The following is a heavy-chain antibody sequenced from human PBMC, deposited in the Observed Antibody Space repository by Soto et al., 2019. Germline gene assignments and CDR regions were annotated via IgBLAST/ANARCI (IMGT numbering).Heavy chain of an antibody. V-gene: IGHV1-69*01. D-gene: IGHD6-19*01. CDR2: IIPIFGTA. CDR1: GGTFSSYA. J-gene: IGHJ4*02. CDR3: ARDQGAAKTGYSSGWPDY. Sequence: QVQLVQSGAEVKKPGSSVKVSCTASGGTFSSYAISWVRQAPGQGLEWMGGIIPIFGTANYAQKFQGRVTITADESTSTAYMELSSLRSEDTAVYYCARDQGAAKTGYSSGWPDYWGQGTLVTVSS.